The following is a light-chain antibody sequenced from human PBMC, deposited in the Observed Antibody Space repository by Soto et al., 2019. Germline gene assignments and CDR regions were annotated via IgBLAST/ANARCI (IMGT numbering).Light chain of an antibody. CDR1: QGISNW. V-gene: IGKV1D-12*01. CDR2: AAS. J-gene: IGKJ3*01. Sequence: DIQMTQSPSSVSASVGDRVSITCRVSQGISNWLAWYQQKPGRAPKLLIYAASSLQSGVSSRFSGSGSGTDFTLTISSLQPEDFATYYCQQGNSFPFTFGPGTKVDIK. CDR3: QQGNSFPFT.